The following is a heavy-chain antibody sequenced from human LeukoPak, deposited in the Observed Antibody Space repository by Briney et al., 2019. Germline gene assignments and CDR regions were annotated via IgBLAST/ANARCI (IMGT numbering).Heavy chain of an antibody. CDR2: IKEDGSEK. D-gene: IGHD2-15*01. CDR3: ARDGSSFDY. J-gene: IGHJ4*02. V-gene: IGHV3-7*01. CDR1: GFTFSNYW. Sequence: GGCLRLSCAASGFTFSNYWMSWVRQAPGKGLEWVANIKEDGSEKYYVDSVKGRFTISRGNAKNSLYLQMNSLRAEDTAVYYCARDGSSFDYWGQGTLVTVSS.